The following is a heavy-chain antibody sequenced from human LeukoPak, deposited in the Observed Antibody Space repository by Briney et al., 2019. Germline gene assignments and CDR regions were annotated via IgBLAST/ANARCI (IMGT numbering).Heavy chain of an antibody. V-gene: IGHV3-23*01. CDR3: AKDLHYGDGKWEFDP. CDR1: GFSFGTFA. D-gene: IGHD4-17*01. J-gene: IGHJ5*02. CDR2: RIGSGNT. Sequence: GGSLRLSCAASGFSFGTFAMTWVRQVPGKGLEWVSGRIGSGNTYYADSVKGRFTLSSDSSKNTVYLQMNSLRVDDTAIYYCAKDLHYGDGKWEFDPWGQGTLVTVSP.